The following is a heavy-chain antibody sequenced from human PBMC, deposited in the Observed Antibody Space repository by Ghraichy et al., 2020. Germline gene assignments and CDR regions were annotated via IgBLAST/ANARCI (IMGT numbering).Heavy chain of an antibody. J-gene: IGHJ4*02. D-gene: IGHD6-19*01. V-gene: IGHV4-39*01. CDR3: ASYSVVGSGWYIGFDY. Sequence: SQTLSLTCTVSGGSISSSSYYWGWIRQPPGKGLEWIGSIYYSGSTYYNPSLKSRVTISVDTSKNQFSLKLSSVTAADTAVYYCASYSVVGSGWYIGFDYWGQGTLVTVSS. CDR2: IYYSGST. CDR1: GGSISSSSYY.